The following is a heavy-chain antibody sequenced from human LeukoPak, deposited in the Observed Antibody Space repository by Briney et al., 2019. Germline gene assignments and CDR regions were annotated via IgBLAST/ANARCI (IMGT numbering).Heavy chain of an antibody. V-gene: IGHV3-23*01. CDR1: GFSFRNYA. CDR2: VTSSADAT. Sequence: GGSLRLSCAASGFSFRNYAMSWVRQAPGKGLEWVSTVTSSADATHYADSVKGRFTISRDNSKNTLYLQMNSLRVDDTAMYYCAKERGRSWLLPDWYFDVWGRGTLVSVSS. J-gene: IGHJ2*01. D-gene: IGHD3-22*01. CDR3: AKERGRSWLLPDWYFDV.